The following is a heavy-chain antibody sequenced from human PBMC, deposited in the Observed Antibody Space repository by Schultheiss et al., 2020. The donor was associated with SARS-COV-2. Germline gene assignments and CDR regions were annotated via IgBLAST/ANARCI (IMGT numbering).Heavy chain of an antibody. V-gene: IGHV3-21*01. Sequence: GGSLRLSCAASGFTFSSYSMNWVRQAPGKGLEWVSSISDSSSYIYYADSVKGRFTISRDTARNSLYLQMNSLRDEDTAVYYCARDDSSGWYGGVDYWGQGTLVTVAS. CDR2: ISDSSSYI. D-gene: IGHD6-19*01. CDR3: ARDDSSGWYGGVDY. J-gene: IGHJ4*02. CDR1: GFTFSSYS.